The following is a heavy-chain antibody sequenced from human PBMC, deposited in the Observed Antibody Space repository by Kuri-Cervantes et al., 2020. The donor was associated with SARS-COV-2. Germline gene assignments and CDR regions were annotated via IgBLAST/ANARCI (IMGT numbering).Heavy chain of an antibody. V-gene: IGHV3-53*01. Sequence: GESLKISCAASGFTVSSNYMSWVRQAPGKGLEWVSVIYSGGSTYYADSVKGRFTISRDNSKNTLYLQMNSLRAEDTAVYFCAKDPTATTEYYYAMDVWGQGTTVTVSS. D-gene: IGHD1-7*01. CDR1: GFTVSSNY. J-gene: IGHJ6*02. CDR2: IYSGGST. CDR3: AKDPTATTEYYYAMDV.